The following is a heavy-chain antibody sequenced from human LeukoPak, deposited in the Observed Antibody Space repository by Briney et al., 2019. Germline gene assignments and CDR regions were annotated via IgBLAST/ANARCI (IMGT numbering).Heavy chain of an antibody. Sequence: ASVKVSCKASGYTFTSYYMHWVRQALGQGLEWMGIINPSGGSTSYAQKFQGRVTMTRDMSTSTVYMELSSLRSEDTAVYYCARERHIVVVTAIGGIHYYYMDVWGKGTTVTVSS. CDR2: INPSGGST. CDR3: ARERHIVVVTAIGGIHYYYMDV. D-gene: IGHD2-21*02. CDR1: GYTFTSYY. J-gene: IGHJ6*03. V-gene: IGHV1-46*01.